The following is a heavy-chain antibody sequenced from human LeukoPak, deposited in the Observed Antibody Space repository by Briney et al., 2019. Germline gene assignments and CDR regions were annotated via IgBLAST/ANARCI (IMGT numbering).Heavy chain of an antibody. CDR3: ARDGTAMVTD. Sequence: GGSLRLSCAASGFTFSSYGMHWVRQAPGKGLEWVSAISSSSSYIYYADSVKGRFTISRDNAKNSLYLQMNSLRAEDTAVYYCARDGTAMVTDWGQGTLVTVSS. J-gene: IGHJ4*02. CDR2: ISSSSSYI. CDR1: GFTFSSYG. V-gene: IGHV3-21*01. D-gene: IGHD5-18*01.